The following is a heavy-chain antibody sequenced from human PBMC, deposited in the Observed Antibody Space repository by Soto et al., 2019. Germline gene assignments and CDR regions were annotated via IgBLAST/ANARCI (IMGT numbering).Heavy chain of an antibody. Sequence: SETLSLTCTVSGGSISSYYWSWIRQPPGKGLEWIGYIYYSGSTNYNPSLKSRVTISVDTSKNQFSLKLSSVTAADTAVYYCARETPTEFDPWGQGTLVTVSS. V-gene: IGHV4-59*01. CDR2: IYYSGST. J-gene: IGHJ5*02. CDR3: ARETPTEFDP. CDR1: GGSISSYY. D-gene: IGHD2-15*01.